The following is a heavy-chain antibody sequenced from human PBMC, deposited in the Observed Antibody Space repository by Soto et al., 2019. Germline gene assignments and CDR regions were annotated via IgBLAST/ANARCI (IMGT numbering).Heavy chain of an antibody. D-gene: IGHD4-17*01. Sequence: QVYLVESGGGVVQPGRSLRLACAASGFTFSSYAMHWVRQVPGKGLEWMAVISYVGSQKFYADSVKGRFTISRDNSKNRLYLQMNSLTAEDTAVYYCARGADYGGHSEPEFWGQGTLVTVSS. CDR1: GFTFSSYA. V-gene: IGHV3-30-3*01. CDR2: ISYVGSQK. J-gene: IGHJ4*02. CDR3: ARGADYGGHSEPEF.